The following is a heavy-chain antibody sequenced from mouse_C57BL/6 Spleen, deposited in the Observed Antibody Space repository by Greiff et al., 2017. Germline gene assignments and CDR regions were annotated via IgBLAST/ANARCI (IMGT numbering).Heavy chain of an antibody. V-gene: IGHV1-50*01. J-gene: IGHJ2*01. CDR2: IDPSDSYT. Sequence: QVQLQQPGAELVKPGASVKLSCKASGYTFTSYWMQWVKQRPGQGLEWIGEIDPSDSYTNYNQKFKGKATLTVDTSSSTAYMQLSSLTSEDSAVYYCARSLTAQATGDYWGQGTTLTVSS. CDR1: GYTFTSYW. CDR3: ARSLTAQATGDY. D-gene: IGHD3-2*02.